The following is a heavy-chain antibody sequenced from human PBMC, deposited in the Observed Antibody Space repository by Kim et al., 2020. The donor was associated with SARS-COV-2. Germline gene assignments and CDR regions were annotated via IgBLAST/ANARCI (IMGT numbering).Heavy chain of an antibody. D-gene: IGHD6-25*01. CDR3: AKDRGIKAAYGMDV. V-gene: IGHV3-30*18. CDR2: ISYDGSNK. Sequence: GGSLRLSCAASGFTFSSYGMHWVRQAPGKGLEWVAVISYDGSNKYYADSVKGRFTISRDNSKNTLYLQMNSLRAEDTAVYYCAKDRGIKAAYGMDVWGQGTTVTVSS. J-gene: IGHJ6*02. CDR1: GFTFSSYG.